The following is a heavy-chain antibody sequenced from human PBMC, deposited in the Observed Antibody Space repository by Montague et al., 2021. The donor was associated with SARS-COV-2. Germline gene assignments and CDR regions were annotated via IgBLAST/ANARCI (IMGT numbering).Heavy chain of an antibody. Sequence: SRRLSCAASGFPFSNYWMSWFRQAPGKGLEWVANIQQGGNEKYYLDSVKGRFTISRDNVKNSLFMQMNSLRAGDTAVYYCARVDQDSRGWYDYWGQGTLVTVSS. CDR1: GFPFSNYW. CDR3: ARVDQDSRGWYDY. J-gene: IGHJ4*02. V-gene: IGHV3-7*01. CDR2: IQQGGNEK. D-gene: IGHD6-19*01.